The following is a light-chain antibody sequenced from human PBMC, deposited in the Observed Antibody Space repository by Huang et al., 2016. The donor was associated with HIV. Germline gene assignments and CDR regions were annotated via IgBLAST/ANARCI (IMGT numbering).Light chain of an antibody. CDR1: PSVGGS. CDR3: QQPRS. CDR2: DTS. Sequence: EIVLTQSPATLSLSPGERATLTCRASPSVGGSLAWNQQTPGQAPRLLIYDTSTSATVIPARFSGRGSETDFTLTISSLEPVDFAVYYCQQPRSFGQGTKVDIK. J-gene: IGKJ2*01. V-gene: IGKV3-11*01.